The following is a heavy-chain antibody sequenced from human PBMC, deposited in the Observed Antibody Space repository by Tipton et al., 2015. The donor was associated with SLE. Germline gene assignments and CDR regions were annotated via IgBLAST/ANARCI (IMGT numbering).Heavy chain of an antibody. V-gene: IGHV4-38-2*02. CDR3: ARLRAPGDYVGYRWVFDY. Sequence: LRLSCIVFGYSISNGYYCGWIRQPPGKGLEWIGCTYHSGSTHYNPSLKSRVTISVDTSKNLLSLKLFSVTAADTAVYYCARLRAPGDYVGYRWVFDYWGQGTLVTVSS. J-gene: IGHJ4*02. CDR2: TYHSGST. D-gene: IGHD5-12*01. CDR1: GYSISNGYY.